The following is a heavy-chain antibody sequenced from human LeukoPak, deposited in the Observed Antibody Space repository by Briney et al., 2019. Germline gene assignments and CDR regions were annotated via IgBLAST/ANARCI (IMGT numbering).Heavy chain of an antibody. CDR3: TRLRGEYDILTGYHYYYYGMDV. V-gene: IGHV3-49*04. D-gene: IGHD3-9*01. CDR1: GFTFGDYA. Sequence: GGSLRLSCTASGFTFGDYAMSWVRQAPGKGLEWVGYTRSKAYGGTTEYAASVKGRFTISRDDSKSIAYLQMNSLKTEYTAVYYCTRLRGEYDILTGYHYYYYGMDVWGKGTTVTVSS. J-gene: IGHJ6*04. CDR2: TRSKAYGGTT.